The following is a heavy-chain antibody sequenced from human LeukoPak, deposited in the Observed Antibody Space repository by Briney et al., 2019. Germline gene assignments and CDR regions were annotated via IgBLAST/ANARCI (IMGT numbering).Heavy chain of an antibody. CDR3: ARDAKYYFGSRTYFFFEY. Sequence: SETLSLTCSVSGGSISSYYWSWIRQPPGKGLEWIGYIHYTGSTNYNPSLKSRVTISVDTSKNQFSLNLSSVTAADTAIYYCARDAKYYFGSRTYFFFEYWGQGTLLTVSS. CDR1: GGSISSYY. J-gene: IGHJ4*02. V-gene: IGHV4-59*01. D-gene: IGHD3-10*01. CDR2: IHYTGST.